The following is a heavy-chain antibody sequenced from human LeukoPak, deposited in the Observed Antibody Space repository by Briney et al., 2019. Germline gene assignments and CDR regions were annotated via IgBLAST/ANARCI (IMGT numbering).Heavy chain of an antibody. V-gene: IGHV4-39*07. CDR2: IYYSGRT. J-gene: IGHJ4*02. D-gene: IGHD4-17*01. Sequence: SETLSLTCTVSGGSISSSSYYWGWIRQPPGKGLEWIGSIYYSGRTYYNPSLKSRLTISIDTSKNQFSLKLSSMTAADTAVYYCARLGTTVTPDYWGQGTLVTVSS. CDR3: ARLGTTVTPDY. CDR1: GGSISSSSYY.